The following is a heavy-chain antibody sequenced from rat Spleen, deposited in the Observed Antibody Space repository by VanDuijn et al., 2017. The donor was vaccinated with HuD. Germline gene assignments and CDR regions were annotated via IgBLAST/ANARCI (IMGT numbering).Heavy chain of an antibody. J-gene: IGHJ3*01. Sequence: EVQVVESGGGIVQPGRSMKLSCAASGFTFSNYDMVWVRQAPTKGLKWVASISYDGSTPYYRDSVKGRFTISRDNAKSTLYLQMDSLRSEDTATYFCATDPFPYWGQGSLVTVSS. CDR1: GFTFSNYD. V-gene: IGHV5-7*01. CDR3: ATDPFPY. CDR2: ISYDGSTP.